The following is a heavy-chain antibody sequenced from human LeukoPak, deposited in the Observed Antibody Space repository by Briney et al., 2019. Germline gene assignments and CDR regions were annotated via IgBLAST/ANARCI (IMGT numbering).Heavy chain of an antibody. CDR2: IYYSGST. Sequence: SETLSLTCTVSGGSISSSSYYWGWIRQPPGKGLEWIGSIYYSGSTYYNPSLKSRVTISVDTSKNQFSLKLSSVTAADTAVYYCASTYYYDSSGYYFQHWGQGTLVTVS. CDR3: ASTYYYDSSGYYFQH. J-gene: IGHJ1*01. CDR1: GGSISSSSYY. D-gene: IGHD3-22*01. V-gene: IGHV4-39*01.